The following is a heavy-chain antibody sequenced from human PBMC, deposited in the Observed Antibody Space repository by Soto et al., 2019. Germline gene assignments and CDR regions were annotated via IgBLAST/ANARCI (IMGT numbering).Heavy chain of an antibody. Sequence: SETLSLTCTVSGGSMSSYYWSWIRQPPGKGLEWIGYVYYIGSTNYNPSLKSRVTISLDTSKNQFSLQLSSVTAADTAVYHCASGNPSANRGVIDFWGQGTLVTVSS. CDR3: ASGNPSANRGVIDF. CDR1: GGSMSSYY. CDR2: VYYIGST. D-gene: IGHD3-10*01. V-gene: IGHV4-59*01. J-gene: IGHJ4*02.